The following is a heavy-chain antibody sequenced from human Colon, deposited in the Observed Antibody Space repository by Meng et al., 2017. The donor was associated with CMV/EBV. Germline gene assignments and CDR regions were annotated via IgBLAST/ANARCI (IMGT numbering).Heavy chain of an antibody. J-gene: IGHJ6*02. V-gene: IGHV3-9*01. CDR2: ISWHSGTV. CDR3: VKDKGSGYNKEDWYGVDV. CDR1: GFTFDDYA. D-gene: IGHD3-22*01. Sequence: SLKISCAASGFTFDDYAMHWVRQGPGKGLEWVSGISWHSGTVDYADSVKGRFTISRDNAKNSLFLQMNSLRPEDTAFYYCVKDKGSGYNKEDWYGVDVWGHGTTVTVSS.